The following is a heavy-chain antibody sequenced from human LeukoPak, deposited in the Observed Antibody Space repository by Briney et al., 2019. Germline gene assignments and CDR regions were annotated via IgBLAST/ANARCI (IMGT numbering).Heavy chain of an antibody. V-gene: IGHV4-59*08. Sequence: SETLSLTCTVSGGSISSYYWSWIRQPPGKGLEWIGYIYYSGSTNYNPSLKSRVTISVDTSKNQFSLKLSSVTAADTAVYYCAAFYGSGRGAFDIWGQGTMVTVSS. CDR3: AAFYGSGRGAFDI. CDR2: IYYSGST. D-gene: IGHD3-10*01. J-gene: IGHJ3*02. CDR1: GGSISSYY.